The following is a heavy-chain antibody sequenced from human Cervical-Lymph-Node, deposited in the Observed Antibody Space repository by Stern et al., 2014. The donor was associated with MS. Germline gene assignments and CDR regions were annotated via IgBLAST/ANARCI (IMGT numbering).Heavy chain of an antibody. CDR3: ASSDFSHYLGPFEY. Sequence: QVQLQESGPGQVKPSETLSLTCSVSGGFIRGYYWNWIRQSPGKGLEWIGYVCDSGSTSYNPSLQSRVTISVDTSKNQISLKLRSVTAADTAVYYGASSDFSHYLGPFEYWGHGTLVTVSS. V-gene: IGHV4-59*01. CDR1: GGFIRGYY. J-gene: IGHJ4*01. CDR2: VCDSGST. D-gene: IGHD3/OR15-3a*01.